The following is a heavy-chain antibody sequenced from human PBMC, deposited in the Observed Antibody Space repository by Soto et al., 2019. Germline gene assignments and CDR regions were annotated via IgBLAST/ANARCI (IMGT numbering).Heavy chain of an antibody. CDR2: IKSKTDGGTT. CDR1: GFTFSNAW. J-gene: IGHJ6*02. Sequence: GGSLRLSCAASGFTFSNAWMNWVRQAPGKGLEWVGRIKSKTDGGTTDYAAPVKGRFTISRDDSKNTLYLQMSSLKTEDTAVYYCTTDPDIVVVPADYYYYYGMDVWGQGTTVTVSS. D-gene: IGHD2-2*01. CDR3: TTDPDIVVVPADYYYYYGMDV. V-gene: IGHV3-15*07.